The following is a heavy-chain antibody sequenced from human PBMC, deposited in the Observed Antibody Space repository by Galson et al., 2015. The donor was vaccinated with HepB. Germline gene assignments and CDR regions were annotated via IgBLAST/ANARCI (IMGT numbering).Heavy chain of an antibody. J-gene: IGHJ4*02. V-gene: IGHV3-21*01. CDR3: ARAPPRSGYLDY. CDR1: GFTFSSYS. D-gene: IGHD3-22*01. Sequence: SLRLSCAASGFTFSSYSMNWVRQAPGKGLEWVSSISSSSSYIYYADSVKGRFTISRDNAKNSLYLQMNSLRAEDTAVYYCARAPPRSGYLDYWGQGTLVTVSS. CDR2: ISSSSSYI.